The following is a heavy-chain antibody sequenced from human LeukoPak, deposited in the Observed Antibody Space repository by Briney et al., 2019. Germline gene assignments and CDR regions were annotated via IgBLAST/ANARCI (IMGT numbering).Heavy chain of an antibody. D-gene: IGHD3-10*01. J-gene: IGHJ4*02. CDR3: AKDYYGSGSYEVTSY. CDR1: GFTFSSYA. CDR2: ISGSGGST. Sequence: GGSLRLSCAASGFTFSSYAMSWVRQAPGKGLEWVSAISGSGGSTYHADSVKGRFTISRDNSKNTLYLQMNSLRAEDTAVYYCAKDYYGSGSYEVTSYWGQGTLVTVSS. V-gene: IGHV3-23*01.